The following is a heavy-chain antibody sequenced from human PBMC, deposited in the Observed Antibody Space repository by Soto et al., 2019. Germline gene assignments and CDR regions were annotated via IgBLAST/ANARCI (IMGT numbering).Heavy chain of an antibody. CDR3: AKGVDYYYSSGYYSYYYNGMDV. D-gene: IGHD3-22*01. Sequence: GGSLRLSCAASGFRFSTYAMSWVRQAPGKGLEWVSATSGSGGSTYYADSVKGRFSISRDNSKNTLYLQMNSLRAEDTAVYYCAKGVDYYYSSGYYSYYYNGMDVWGQGTTVTVSS. CDR2: TSGSGGST. CDR1: GFRFSTYA. V-gene: IGHV3-23*01. J-gene: IGHJ6*02.